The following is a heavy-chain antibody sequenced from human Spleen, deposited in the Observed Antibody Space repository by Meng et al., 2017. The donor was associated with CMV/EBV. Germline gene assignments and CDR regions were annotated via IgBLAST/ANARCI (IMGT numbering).Heavy chain of an antibody. CDR3: ARLNYYGMDV. CDR2: ISKSSSPI. V-gene: IGHV3-48*04. Sequence: GESLKISCAASGLTVSSNYMNWVRQAPGKGLEWVSYISKSSSPIYYADSVKGRFTISRDNAKNSLYLQMNSLRAEDTAVYYCARLNYYGMDVWCQGTTVTVSS. J-gene: IGHJ6*02. CDR1: GLTVSSNY. D-gene: IGHD3-16*01.